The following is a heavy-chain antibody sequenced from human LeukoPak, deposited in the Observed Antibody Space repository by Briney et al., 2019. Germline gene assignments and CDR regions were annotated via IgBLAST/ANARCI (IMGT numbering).Heavy chain of an antibody. J-gene: IGHJ4*02. CDR3: ARDWRSPGGY. V-gene: IGHV3-23*01. Sequence: GGSLRLSCAASGFMFSNYAMTRVCQAPGKGLEWVSVINNSGGATFYADSVKGRFTISRDNTKKTVYLQINSLRAEVAAVYYCARDWRSPGGYWGKGTRVTVSS. D-gene: IGHD3-3*01. CDR2: INNSGGAT. CDR1: GFMFSNYA.